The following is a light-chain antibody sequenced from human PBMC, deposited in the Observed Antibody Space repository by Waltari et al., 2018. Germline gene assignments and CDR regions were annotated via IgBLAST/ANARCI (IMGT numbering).Light chain of an antibody. Sequence: QSVLPQPPPASGPPGQRVTTSCSGRISTLGSNSASWNQQVPGTAPKVLIFNNNERPAGVPDRFSGSKSGTSASLVISGLQSEDEADYYCATWDDSLDGWVFGGGTRLTVL. CDR3: ATWDDSLDGWV. CDR1: ISTLGSNS. V-gene: IGLV1-44*01. CDR2: NNN. J-gene: IGLJ3*02.